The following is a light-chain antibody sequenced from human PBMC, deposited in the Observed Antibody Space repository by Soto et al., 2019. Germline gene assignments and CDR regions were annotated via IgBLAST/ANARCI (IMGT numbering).Light chain of an antibody. CDR1: QSLLHSNGYNY. CDR3: MQALQART. V-gene: IGKV2-28*01. CDR2: LGS. J-gene: IGKJ1*01. Sequence: DIVMTQSPLSLPVTPGEPASISWRSSQSLLHSNGYNYLDWYLQKPGQSPQLLIYLGSNRASGVPDRFSGSGSGTDFTLKISRVEAEDVGIYYCMQALQARTFGQGTKVDIK.